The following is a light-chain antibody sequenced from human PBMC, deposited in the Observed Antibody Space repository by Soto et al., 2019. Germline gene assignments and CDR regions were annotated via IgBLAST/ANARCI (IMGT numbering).Light chain of an antibody. CDR3: QQYDNWPWT. CDR1: QSISDT. V-gene: IGKV3-15*01. CDR2: GAS. Sequence: EILMTQSPATLSVSPGGRATLSCRASQSISDTLAWYQQKPGQAPRLLIHGASTRAPGFPARFSGSGSGTDFTLTISSLKYEDFAVYYCQQYDNWPWTFGQGTKVDI. J-gene: IGKJ1*01.